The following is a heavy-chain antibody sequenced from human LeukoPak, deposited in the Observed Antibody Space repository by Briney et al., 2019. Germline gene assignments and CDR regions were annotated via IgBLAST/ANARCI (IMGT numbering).Heavy chain of an antibody. CDR2: IPYDGSNK. Sequence: GGSLRLSCAASGFTFSSYAMHWVRQAPGKGLEWVAVIPYDGSNKYYADSVKGRFTISRDNSKNTLYLQMNSLRAEDTAVYYCARDLNSSGWYEAFDICGQGTMVTVSS. CDR3: ARDLNSSGWYEAFDI. D-gene: IGHD6-19*01. CDR1: GFTFSSYA. V-gene: IGHV3-30-3*01. J-gene: IGHJ3*02.